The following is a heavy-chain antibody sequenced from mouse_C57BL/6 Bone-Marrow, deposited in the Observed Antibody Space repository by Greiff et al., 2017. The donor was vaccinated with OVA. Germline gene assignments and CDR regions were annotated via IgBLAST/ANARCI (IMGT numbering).Heavy chain of an antibody. J-gene: IGHJ2*01. CDR2: ISSGSSTI. Sequence: EVHLVESGGGLVKPGGSLKLSCAASGFTFSDYGMHWVRQAPEKGLEWVAYISSGSSTIYYADTVKGRFTISRDNAKNTLFLQMTSLRSEDTAMYYCARQEGWLRRFFDYWGQGTTLTVSS. V-gene: IGHV5-17*01. D-gene: IGHD2-2*01. CDR1: GFTFSDYG. CDR3: ARQEGWLRRFFDY.